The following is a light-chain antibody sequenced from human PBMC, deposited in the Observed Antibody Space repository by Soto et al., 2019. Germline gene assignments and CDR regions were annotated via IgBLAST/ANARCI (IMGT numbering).Light chain of an antibody. Sequence: EIVLTHSPGTLSLSPGERATLSCRASQSVSSSYLAWYQQKPGQAPRLLIHGASSRATGIPDRFSGSGSGTDFTLTISRLEPEDFAVYYCQQYGSSPWTFGQGTXVDIK. CDR1: QSVSSSY. J-gene: IGKJ1*01. CDR2: GAS. V-gene: IGKV3-20*01. CDR3: QQYGSSPWT.